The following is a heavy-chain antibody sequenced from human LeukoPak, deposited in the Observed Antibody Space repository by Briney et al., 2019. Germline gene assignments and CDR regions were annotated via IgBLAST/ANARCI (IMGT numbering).Heavy chain of an antibody. CDR2: ISYDGSNK. D-gene: IGHD6-13*01. Sequence: GGSLRLSCAASGFTFSSYGMHWVRQAPGKGLEWVAVISYDGSNKYYADSVKGRFTISRDNSKNTLYLQMNSLRAEDTAVYYCAKDFGQYSSSWYGGAFDYWGQGTLVTVSS. V-gene: IGHV3-30*18. CDR1: GFTFSSYG. CDR3: AKDFGQYSSSWYGGAFDY. J-gene: IGHJ4*02.